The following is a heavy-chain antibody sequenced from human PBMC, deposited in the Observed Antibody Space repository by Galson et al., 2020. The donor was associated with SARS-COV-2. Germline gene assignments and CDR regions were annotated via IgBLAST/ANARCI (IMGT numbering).Heavy chain of an antibody. D-gene: IGHD2-2*01. CDR2: IWYDGNNQ. Sequence: GESLKLPRAASGFPFNSYRMHWVRQAPGKGLEWVAVIWYDGNNQYYADPLKCRFHISRHNSKNTLYLQMNSVSAEDTAVYYCATEPAVGPGTGDAFDSGGLGTMGTVAS. V-gene: IGHV3-33*01. J-gene: IGHJ3*02. CDR1: GFPFNSYR. CDR3: ATEPAVGPGTGDAFDS.